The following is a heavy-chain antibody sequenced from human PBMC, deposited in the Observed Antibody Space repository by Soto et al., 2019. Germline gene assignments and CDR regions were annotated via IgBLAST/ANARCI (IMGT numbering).Heavy chain of an antibody. CDR2: ISYDGSDK. CDR3: ARDTGPNGYNYYYFGMDV. Sequence: VGSLRLSCAASGFTFSNYAVHWVRQAPGKGLEWVAVISYDGSDKYNANSVKGRFTISRDNSKNTLYLQMNSLRAEDTAVYYCARDTGPNGYNYYYFGMDVWGQGTTVTVSS. V-gene: IGHV3-30-3*01. J-gene: IGHJ6*02. CDR1: GFTFSNYA. D-gene: IGHD5-18*01.